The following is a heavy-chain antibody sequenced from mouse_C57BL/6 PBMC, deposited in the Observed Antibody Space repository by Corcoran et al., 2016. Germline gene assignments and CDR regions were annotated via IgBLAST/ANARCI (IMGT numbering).Heavy chain of an antibody. CDR1: GFNLKDTY. Sequence: EDQPQQSSAEIERPGASAQLSCTASGFNLKDTYMHWVKQRPEQGLEWIGRLDPANGNTKYAPKCQGQATITADTYSNTASLQVSSLTSEDTDIYYCASARNGGYWGQGTTLTVSP. CDR2: LDPANGNT. V-gene: IGHV14-3*01. CDR3: ASARNGGY. J-gene: IGHJ2*01.